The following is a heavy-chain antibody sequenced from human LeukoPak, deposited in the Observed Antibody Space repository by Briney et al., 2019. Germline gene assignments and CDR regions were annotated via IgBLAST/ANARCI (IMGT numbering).Heavy chain of an antibody. CDR3: ASGGGWVFFN. CDR2: ISSSSTI. J-gene: IGHJ4*02. Sequence: GGSLRLSCAASGFTFSSYSMNWVRQAPGKGLEWVSYISSSSTIYYADSVKGRFTISRDNAKNSLHLQMNSLRAEDTAVYYCASGGGWVFFNWGQGTLVTVSS. CDR1: GFTFSSYS. V-gene: IGHV3-48*04. D-gene: IGHD6-19*01.